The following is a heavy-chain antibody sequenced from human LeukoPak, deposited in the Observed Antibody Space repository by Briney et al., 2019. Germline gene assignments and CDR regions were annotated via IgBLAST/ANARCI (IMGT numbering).Heavy chain of an antibody. D-gene: IGHD6-19*01. Sequence: GGSLRLSCAASGFTFSSYDMHWVRQATGKGLEWVSAIGTAGDTYYPGSVKGRFTISRENAKNSLYLQMNSLRAEDTAVYYCARGGQWLGAFDIWGQGTMVTVSS. V-gene: IGHV3-13*01. CDR2: IGTAGDT. CDR3: ARGGQWLGAFDI. CDR1: GFTFSSYD. J-gene: IGHJ3*02.